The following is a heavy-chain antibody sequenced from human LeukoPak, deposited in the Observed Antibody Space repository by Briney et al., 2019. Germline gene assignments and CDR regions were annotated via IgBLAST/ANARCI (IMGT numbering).Heavy chain of an antibody. CDR1: GGSISSGGYY. Sequence: SSQTLSLTCAVSGGSISSGGYYWSWIRQHPGKGLEWIGYIYHSGSTYYNPSLKSRVTISVDRSKNQFSLKLSSVTAADTAVYYCARVSPTVSFDYWGQGTLVTVSS. V-gene: IGHV4-30-2*01. CDR3: ARVSPTVSFDY. D-gene: IGHD4-17*01. J-gene: IGHJ4*02. CDR2: IYHSGST.